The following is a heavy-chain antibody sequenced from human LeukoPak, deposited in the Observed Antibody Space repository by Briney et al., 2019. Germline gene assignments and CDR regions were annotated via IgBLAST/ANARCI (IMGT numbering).Heavy chain of an antibody. J-gene: IGHJ4*02. V-gene: IGHV4-59*01. CDR1: GGSISSYY. CDR3: GRVLRYDSWGYSYEGGPVFDH. Sequence: SETLSLTCTVSGGSISSYYWSWIRQPPGKGLEWIGYIYYSGSTNYNPSLKSRVTISVDTSKNQFSLKLSSVTAADTAVYYCGRVLRYDSWGYSYEGGPVFDHGGQGTLVTVPS. D-gene: IGHD3-22*01. CDR2: IYYSGST.